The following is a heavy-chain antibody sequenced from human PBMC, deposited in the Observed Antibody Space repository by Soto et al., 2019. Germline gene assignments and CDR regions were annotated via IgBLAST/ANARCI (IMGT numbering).Heavy chain of an antibody. Sequence: GGSLRLSCAASGFTFSNYYRNWVRQAPGKGVEWRSYISSTGTYTKYADSVKGRFTISRDNAKNSLYLQMNSLRVEATAVYDCARGHYLGYWGQGTLVTVSS. J-gene: IGHJ4*02. V-gene: IGHV3-11*06. CDR3: ARGHYLGY. CDR2: ISSTGTYT. CDR1: GFTFSNYY.